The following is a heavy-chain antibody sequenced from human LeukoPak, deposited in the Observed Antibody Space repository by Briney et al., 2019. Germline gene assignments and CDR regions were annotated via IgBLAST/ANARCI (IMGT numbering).Heavy chain of an antibody. J-gene: IGHJ6*03. D-gene: IGHD3-3*01. CDR3: ARRYDFWSGPYMDV. CDR1: GGSISSGSYY. V-gene: IGHV4-61*02. CDR2: IYTSGST. Sequence: PSETLSLTXTVSGGSISSGSYYWSWIRQPAGKGLEWIGRIYTSGSTNYNPSLKSRVTISVDTSKNQFSLKLSSVTAADTAVYYCARRYDFWSGPYMDVWGKWTTVTVSS.